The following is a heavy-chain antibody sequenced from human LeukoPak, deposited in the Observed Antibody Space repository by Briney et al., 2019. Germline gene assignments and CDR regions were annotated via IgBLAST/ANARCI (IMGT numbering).Heavy chain of an antibody. CDR3: ARGPYDSSGYYYYFDY. CDR2: INHSGST. J-gene: IGHJ4*02. Sequence: SETLSLTCAVYGGSFSGYYWSWIRQPPGKGLEWIGEINHSGSTYYNPSLKSRVTISVDTSKNQFSLKLSSVTAADTAVYYCARGPYDSSGYYYYFDYWGQGTLVTVSS. D-gene: IGHD3-22*01. V-gene: IGHV4-34*09. CDR1: GGSFSGYY.